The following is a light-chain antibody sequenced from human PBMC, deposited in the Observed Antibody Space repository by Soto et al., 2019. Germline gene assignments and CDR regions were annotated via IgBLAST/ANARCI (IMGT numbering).Light chain of an antibody. V-gene: IGLV2-23*03. CDR2: EGS. CDR3: CSYAGSDTLVV. Sequence: QSALTQPASMSGSPGQSITISCTGTSSDVGSYNLVSWYQQHPGKAPKLMIYEGSKRPSGVSNRFSGSKSGHTASLTISGLQAEDEADYYCCSYAGSDTLVVFGGGTKLTVL. J-gene: IGLJ2*01. CDR1: SSDVGSYNL.